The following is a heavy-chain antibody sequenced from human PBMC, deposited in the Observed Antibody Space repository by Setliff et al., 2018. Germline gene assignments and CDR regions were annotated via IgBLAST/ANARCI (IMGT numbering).Heavy chain of an antibody. J-gene: IGHJ6*02. D-gene: IGHD3-3*01. CDR1: GYTFTSYD. V-gene: IGHV1-8*02. CDR3: ARGAVLGVVNNYYYGMDV. Sequence: GASVKVSCKASGYTFTSYDINWVRQATGQGLEWMGWMNPNSGNTGYAQKFQGRVTMTRNTSISTAYMELSSLRSEDTAFYYCARGAVLGVVNNYYYGMDVWGQGTTVTVSS. CDR2: MNPNSGNT.